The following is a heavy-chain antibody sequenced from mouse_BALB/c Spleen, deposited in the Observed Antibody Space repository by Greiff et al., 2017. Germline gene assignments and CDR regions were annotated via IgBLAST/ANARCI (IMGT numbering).Heavy chain of an antibody. Sequence: DVKLVESGGGLVKPGGSLKLSCAASGFTFSDYYMYWVRQTPEKRLEWVATISDGGSYTYYPDSVKGRFTISRDNAKNNLYLQMSSLKSEDTAMYYCARGGGLLGMDYWGQGTSVTVSS. CDR2: ISDGGSYT. J-gene: IGHJ4*01. CDR1: GFTFSDYY. CDR3: ARGGGLLGMDY. V-gene: IGHV5-4*02. D-gene: IGHD6-1*01.